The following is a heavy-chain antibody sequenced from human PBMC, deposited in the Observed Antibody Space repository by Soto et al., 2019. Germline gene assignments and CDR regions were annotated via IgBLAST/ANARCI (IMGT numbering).Heavy chain of an antibody. J-gene: IGHJ4*02. V-gene: IGHV3-23*01. CDR1: GFNFCSYA. CDR2: ISGSDGKT. Sequence: PGGSLRLSCAASGFNFCSYALSWVRQAPGKGLEWVSTISGSDGKTLYADSVKGRFSISRDTSQSTLYLQMNGLRADDTAMYYCARWSYLDYWGQGTRVTVSS. CDR3: ARWSYLDY. D-gene: IGHD3-3*01.